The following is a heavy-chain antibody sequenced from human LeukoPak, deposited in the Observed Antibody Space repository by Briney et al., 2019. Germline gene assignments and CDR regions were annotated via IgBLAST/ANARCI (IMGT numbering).Heavy chain of an antibody. Sequence: GGSLRLSCAASGFTFSSYAMSWVRQAPGKGLEWVSAISGSGGSTYYADSVKGRFTISRDNSKNTLYLQMNSLRAEDTAVYYCAEVSPPILAGCWFDPWGQGTLVTVSS. D-gene: IGHD2-8*01. J-gene: IGHJ5*02. CDR1: GFTFSSYA. CDR2: ISGSGGST. V-gene: IGHV3-23*01. CDR3: AEVSPPILAGCWFDP.